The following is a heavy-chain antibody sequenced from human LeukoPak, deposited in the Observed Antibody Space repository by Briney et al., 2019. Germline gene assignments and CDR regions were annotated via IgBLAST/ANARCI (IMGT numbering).Heavy chain of an antibody. V-gene: IGHV1-69*05. CDR1: GGTFSSYA. J-gene: IGHJ5*02. Sequence: SVKVSCKASGGTFSSYAISWVRQAPGQGLEWMGGIIPIFGTANYAQKFQGRVTITTDESTSTAYMELSSLRSEDTAVYYCARDQNCSSTSCYTGWFDPWGQGTLVTVSS. CDR2: IIPIFGTA. CDR3: ARDQNCSSTSCYTGWFDP. D-gene: IGHD2-2*02.